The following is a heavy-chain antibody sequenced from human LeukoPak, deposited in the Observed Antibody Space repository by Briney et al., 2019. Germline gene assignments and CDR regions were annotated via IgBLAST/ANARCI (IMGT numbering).Heavy chain of an antibody. J-gene: IGHJ5*02. CDR3: AKGVHCSSTSCLACFDX. CDR1: GFTFNSYA. CDR2: ISGSGGST. V-gene: IGHV3-23*01. Sequence: PGGSLRLSCAASGFTFNSYAMSWVRQAPGKGLEWVSAISGSGGSTYYADSVKGRFTISRDNSKNTLYLQMNSLRAEDTAVYYCAKGVHCSSTSCLACFDXWGQGTLVTV. D-gene: IGHD2-2*01.